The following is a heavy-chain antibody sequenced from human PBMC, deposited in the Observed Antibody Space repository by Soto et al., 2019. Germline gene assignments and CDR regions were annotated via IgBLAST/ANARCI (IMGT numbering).Heavy chain of an antibody. CDR1: GFSLSNPRMG. CDR2: IFSNDDK. V-gene: IGHV2-26*01. Sequence: SGPTLVNPTETLTLTCTVSGFSLSNPRMGVSWIRQPPGKALEWLAHIFSNDDKSYSTSLKSRVTISKDTSKSQVVLTMTNMDPVDTATYYCARVYDSSGYEYWAQGTLVTVSS. D-gene: IGHD3-22*01. CDR3: ARVYDSSGYEY. J-gene: IGHJ4*02.